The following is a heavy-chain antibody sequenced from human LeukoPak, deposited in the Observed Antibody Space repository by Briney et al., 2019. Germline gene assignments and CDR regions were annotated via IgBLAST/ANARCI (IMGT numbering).Heavy chain of an antibody. Sequence: SETLSLTCTVSGSSISSYYWSWIRQPAGKGLEWIGRISSRGSTNYNPSLKSRVTMSIDTSKNPFSLKLSSVTAADTAVYYCARTPIYYYDSSGYYNWGQGTLVTVSS. J-gene: IGHJ4*02. CDR1: GSSISSYY. V-gene: IGHV4-4*07. CDR2: ISSRGST. D-gene: IGHD3-22*01. CDR3: ARTPIYYYDSSGYYN.